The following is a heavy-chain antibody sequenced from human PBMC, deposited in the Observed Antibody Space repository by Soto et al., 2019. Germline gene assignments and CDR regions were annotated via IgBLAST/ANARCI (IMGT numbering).Heavy chain of an antibody. Sequence: ASVKVSCKASGYTFTSYYMHWVRQAPGQGLEWMGIINPSGGSTSYAQKFQGRVTMTRDTSTSTVYMELSSLRSEDTAVYYCARAGRGIWFGHNWFDPWGQGTLVTSPQ. CDR2: INPSGGST. J-gene: IGHJ5*02. V-gene: IGHV1-46*01. CDR3: ARAGRGIWFGHNWFDP. CDR1: GYTFTSYY. D-gene: IGHD3-10*01.